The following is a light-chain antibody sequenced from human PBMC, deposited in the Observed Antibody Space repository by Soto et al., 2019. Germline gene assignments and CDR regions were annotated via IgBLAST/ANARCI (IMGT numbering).Light chain of an antibody. Sequence: QSALTQPASVSGSPGQSITISCTGSSSDVGYYNHVSWYQQHPGKAPKLMIYEVNNRPSGVSSRFSGSKSGNTASLTISGLQAEEEADYYCSSYTSRSSSVFGTGTKLTVL. CDR3: SSYTSRSSSV. CDR1: SSDVGYYNH. CDR2: EVN. V-gene: IGLV2-14*01. J-gene: IGLJ1*01.